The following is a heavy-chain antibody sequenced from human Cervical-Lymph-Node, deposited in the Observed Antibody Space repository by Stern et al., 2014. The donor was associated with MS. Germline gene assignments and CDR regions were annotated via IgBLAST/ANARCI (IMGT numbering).Heavy chain of an antibody. J-gene: IGHJ4*02. V-gene: IGHV2-5*02. CDR2: IYLDDDK. CDR3: VHRFYYDSSGYYKDDDYFDY. Sequence: QVTLKESGPTLVKPTQTLTLTCTFSGFSLNTSGVGVGWIRQPPGNAPEFLALIYLDDDKRYRLSMRRRLTITKDTSKILVVLTMTNMDPVDTATYYCVHRFYYDSSGYYKDDDYFDYWGQGTLVAVSS. D-gene: IGHD3-22*01. CDR1: GFSLNTSGVG.